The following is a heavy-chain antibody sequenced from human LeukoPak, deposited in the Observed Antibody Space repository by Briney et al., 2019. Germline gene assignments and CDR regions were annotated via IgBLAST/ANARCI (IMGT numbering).Heavy chain of an antibody. V-gene: IGHV1-69*13. CDR1: GGIFRSYG. CDR2: FIPILGTP. D-gene: IGHD2-2*01. CDR3: ARGLYCSSSTSRYDYGMDV. J-gene: IGHJ6*02. Sequence: SVKVSCKTSGGIFRSYGLNWVRQAPGQGLEWMGGFIPILGTPKYAQNLQGRVTITADESTSTGYMELSSLRYEDTAVYYCARGLYCSSSTSRYDYGMDVWGQGTTVTVSS.